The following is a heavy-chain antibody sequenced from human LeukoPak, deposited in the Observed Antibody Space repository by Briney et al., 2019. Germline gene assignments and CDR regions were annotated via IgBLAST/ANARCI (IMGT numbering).Heavy chain of an antibody. J-gene: IGHJ4*02. CDR3: ARSRRPPPYYFDY. CDR2: INPNSGGT. V-gene: IGHV1-2*02. CDR1: GYTFTHYY. Sequence: GASVKVSCKASGYTFTHYYMHWVRQAPGQGLEWMGWINPNSGGTNYAQKFQGRVTMTRDTSISTAYMELSRLRSDDTAVYYCARSRRPPPYYFDYWGQGTLVTVSS.